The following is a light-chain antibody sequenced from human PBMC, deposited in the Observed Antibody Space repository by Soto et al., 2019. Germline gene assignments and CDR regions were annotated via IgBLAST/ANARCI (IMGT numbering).Light chain of an antibody. Sequence: ESASAQDTVDLSVSPGERTNLSCRASQSVSSNLAWYQQKPGQAPRLLIYAASSRATGIPNRFSGSGSGTDFTLSISGLEPEDFAVYYCHHYATSSRTFGQGTKVDIK. V-gene: IGKV3-20*01. CDR3: HHYATSSRT. CDR1: QSVSSN. J-gene: IGKJ1*01. CDR2: AAS.